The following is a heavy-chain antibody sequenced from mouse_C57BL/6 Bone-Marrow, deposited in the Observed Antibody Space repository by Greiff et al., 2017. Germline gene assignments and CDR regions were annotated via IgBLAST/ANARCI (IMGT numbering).Heavy chain of an antibody. V-gene: IGHV5-12*01. CDR2: ISNGGGCT. CDR1: GFTFSDYS. D-gene: IGHD2-12*01. Sequence: EVHLVESGGGLVKPGGSLKLSCAASGFTFSDYSMYWVRQTPEKRLEWVAYISNGGGCTYYPDTVKGRFTISRDNAKNTLYLQMSRLKSEDTAIYYCARDRGYYRFAYWGQGTLVTVSA. J-gene: IGHJ3*01. CDR3: ARDRGYYRFAY.